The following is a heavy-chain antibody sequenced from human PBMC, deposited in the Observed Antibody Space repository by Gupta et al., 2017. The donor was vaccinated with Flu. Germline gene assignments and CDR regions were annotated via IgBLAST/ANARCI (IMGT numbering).Heavy chain of an antibody. CDR1: SGYY. CDR3: ARSGAVTTYYYSMDV. CDR2: SIHNGNT. V-gene: IGHV4-59*08. J-gene: IGHJ6*03. Sequence: SGYYWSWIRQSPGKGLEWIGYSIHNGNTNYRSSLRSRVTMSVDTSKNQFSLKLASVTAADTAVYYGARSGAVTTYYYSMDVWGEGTTGTVSS. D-gene: IGHD4-17*01.